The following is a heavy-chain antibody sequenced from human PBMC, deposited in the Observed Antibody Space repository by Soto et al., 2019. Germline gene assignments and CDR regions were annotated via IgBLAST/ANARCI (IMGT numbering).Heavy chain of an antibody. CDR2: IYSGGST. D-gene: IGHD3-10*01. CDR1: GFTVSSNY. Sequence: GGSLRLSCAASGFTVSSNYMSWVRQAPGKGLEWVSVIYSGGSTYYADSVKGRFTISRHNSKNTLYLQMNSLRAEDTAVYYCARLLGSGSSHGYYYYYYMDVWGKGTTVTVSS. CDR3: ARLLGSGSSHGYYYYYYMDV. J-gene: IGHJ6*03. V-gene: IGHV3-53*04.